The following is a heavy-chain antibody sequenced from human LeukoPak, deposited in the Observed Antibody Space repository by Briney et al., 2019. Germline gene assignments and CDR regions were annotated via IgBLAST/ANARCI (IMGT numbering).Heavy chain of an antibody. CDR2: IYHSGST. CDR1: GGSISSGGYS. V-gene: IGHV4-30-2*01. D-gene: IGHD6-13*01. Sequence: SETLSLTCAVSGGSISSGGYSWSWIRQPPGKGLEWIGYIYHSGSTYYNPSLKSRVTISVDTSKNQFSLKLSSVTAADTAVYYCARGRERGGGTSDDSSSWSESFDYWGQGTLVTVSS. CDR3: ARGRERGGGTSDDSSSWSESFDY. J-gene: IGHJ4*02.